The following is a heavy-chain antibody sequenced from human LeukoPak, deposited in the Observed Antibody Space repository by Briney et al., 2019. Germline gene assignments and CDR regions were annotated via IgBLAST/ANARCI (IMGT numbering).Heavy chain of an antibody. J-gene: IGHJ6*02. Sequence: GGSLRLSCAASGFTFSSYAMSWVHQAPGKGLEWVSAISGSGDTTYYADSVKGRFTVSRDNSKNTVYVQMNSLRAEDTAMYYCARGPYYGSGSHFSYYGMDVWGQGTTVTVSS. D-gene: IGHD3-10*01. CDR2: ISGSGDTT. V-gene: IGHV3-23*01. CDR3: ARGPYYGSGSHFSYYGMDV. CDR1: GFTFSSYA.